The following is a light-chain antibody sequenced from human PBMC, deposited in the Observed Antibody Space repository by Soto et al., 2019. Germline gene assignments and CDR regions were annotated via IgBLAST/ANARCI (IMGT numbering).Light chain of an antibody. V-gene: IGKV3-20*01. J-gene: IGKJ4*01. CDR1: QSISDT. CDR2: DAS. CDR3: QQFSSYPLT. Sequence: EIVLTQSPGTLSLSPGERATLSCRASQSISDTLAWYQQKPGQAPRLLIYDASSRATDIPDRFSGSGSGTDFTLTISRLEPEDFAVYYCQQFSSYPLTFGGGTKVDIK.